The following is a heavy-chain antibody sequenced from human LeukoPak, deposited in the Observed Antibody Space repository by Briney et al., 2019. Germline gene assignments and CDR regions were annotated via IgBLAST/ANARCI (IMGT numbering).Heavy chain of an antibody. CDR3: ARGGLPGGFDY. Sequence: TGGSLRLSCAASGFTVSNSWMFWVRQAPGKGLMYVSEINNDGNRIRYVDSVKGRFTISRDGAKNTLSLQMNSLRDDDTAMYYCARGGLPGGFDYWGQGILVTVSS. V-gene: IGHV3-74*01. J-gene: IGHJ4*02. CDR2: INNDGNRI. D-gene: IGHD7-27*01. CDR1: GFTVSNSW.